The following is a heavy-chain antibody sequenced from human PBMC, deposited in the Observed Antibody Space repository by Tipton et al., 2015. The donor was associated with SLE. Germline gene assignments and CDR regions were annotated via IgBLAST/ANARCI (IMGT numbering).Heavy chain of an antibody. CDR3: ARDRLGWYVDL. CDR1: GGSISSGSYY. CDR2: IYTSGST. D-gene: IGHD6-19*01. V-gene: IGHV4-61*02. J-gene: IGHJ2*01. Sequence: TLSLTCTVSGGSISSGSYYWSWIRQPAGKGLEWIGRIYTSGSTNYNPSLKRRVTISVDTSKNQFSLKLSSVTAADTAVYYCARDRLGWYVDLWGRGTLVTVSS.